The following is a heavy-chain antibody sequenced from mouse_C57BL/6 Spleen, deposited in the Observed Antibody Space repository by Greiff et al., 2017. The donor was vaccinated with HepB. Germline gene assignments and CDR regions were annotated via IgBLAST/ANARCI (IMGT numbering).Heavy chain of an antibody. J-gene: IGHJ2*01. V-gene: IGHV1-52*01. CDR1: GYTFTSYW. CDR2: IDPSDSET. D-gene: IGHD2-5*01. CDR3: AREETYYSNFYFDY. Sequence: QVQLQQPGAELVRPGSSVKLSCKASGYTFTSYWMHWVKQRPIQGLEWIGNIDPSDSETHYNQKFKDKATLTVDKSSSTAYMQLSSLTSEDSAVYYCAREETYYSNFYFDYWGQGTTLTVSS.